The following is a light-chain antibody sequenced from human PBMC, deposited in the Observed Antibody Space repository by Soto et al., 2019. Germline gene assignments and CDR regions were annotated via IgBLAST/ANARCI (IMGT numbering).Light chain of an antibody. CDR2: END. Sequence: NFMLTQPHSVSESPGKTLSISCTGSGGSIASNYVQWFQQRPGSAPTLVICENDQRPSGVPGRFSGSIDTSSNSASLTISGLRTEDEADYYCQSYHSSNLLVFGGATKLTVL. CDR3: QSYHSSNLLV. V-gene: IGLV6-57*02. CDR1: GGSIASNY. J-gene: IGLJ3*02.